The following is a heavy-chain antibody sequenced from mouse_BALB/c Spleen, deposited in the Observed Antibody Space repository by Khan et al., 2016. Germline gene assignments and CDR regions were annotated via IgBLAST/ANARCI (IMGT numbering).Heavy chain of an antibody. CDR1: GFTFSYYA. Sequence: EVELVESGGGLVKPGGSLKLSCAASGFTFSYYAMSWVRQTPEKRLEWVASIISGGNTYYPDSVKGRFTISRDNARNILYLQMNSLESEDTAMYDLERAGGYFDVWGEGTTVTVSS. J-gene: IGHJ1*01. CDR3: ERAGGYFDV. CDR2: IISGGNT. V-gene: IGHV5-6-5*01.